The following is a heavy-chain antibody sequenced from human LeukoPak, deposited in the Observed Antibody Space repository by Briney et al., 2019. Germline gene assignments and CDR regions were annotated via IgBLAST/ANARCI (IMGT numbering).Heavy chain of an antibody. CDR1: GFTFSSYS. CDR3: AKRPRTTYFNDGGGYIDY. V-gene: IGHV3-21*01. D-gene: IGHD3-22*01. J-gene: IGHJ4*02. Sequence: GGSLRLSCAASGFTFSSYSMNWVRQAPGKGLEWVSSISSSSSYIYYADSVKGRFTISRDNAKNSLYLQMNSLRAEDTAVYYCAKRPRTTYFNDGGGYIDYWGQGTLVTVSS. CDR2: ISSSSSYI.